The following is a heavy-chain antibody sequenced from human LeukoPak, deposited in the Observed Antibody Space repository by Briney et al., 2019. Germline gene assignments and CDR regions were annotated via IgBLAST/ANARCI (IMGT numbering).Heavy chain of an antibody. CDR2: ISAYNGNT. D-gene: IGHD3-22*01. CDR3: ARDINYYDSSGYQYYFDY. V-gene: IGHV1-18*01. CDR1: GYTSTSYG. J-gene: IGHJ4*02. Sequence: ASVKVSCKASGYTSTSYGISWVRQAPGQGLEWMGWISAYNGNTNYAQKLQGRVTMTTDTSTSTAYMELRRLRSDDTAVYYCARDINYYDSSGYQYYFDYWGQGTLVTVSS.